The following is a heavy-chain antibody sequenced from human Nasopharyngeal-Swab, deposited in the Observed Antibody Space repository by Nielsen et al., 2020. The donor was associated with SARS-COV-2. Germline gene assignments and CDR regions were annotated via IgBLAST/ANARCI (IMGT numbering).Heavy chain of an antibody. CDR1: GYSFTSYW. V-gene: IGHV5-51*01. CDR2: IYPGDSDT. CDR3: ARLYYGSGARSPPDY. Sequence: KISCNGSGYSFTSYWIRWLRHVPWKGLEWMGIIYPGDSDTRYSPSFQGQVTISVDKSISTAYLQWSSLKASDTAMYYCARLYYGSGARSPPDYWGQGTLVTVSS. D-gene: IGHD3-10*01. J-gene: IGHJ4*02.